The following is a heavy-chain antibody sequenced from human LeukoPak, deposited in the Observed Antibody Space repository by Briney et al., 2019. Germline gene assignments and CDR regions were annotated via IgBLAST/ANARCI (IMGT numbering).Heavy chain of an antibody. CDR1: GFTFSSYS. V-gene: IGHV3-53*01. CDR3: ARDLSSGWYYFDY. D-gene: IGHD6-19*01. J-gene: IGHJ4*02. CDR2: IYSGGST. Sequence: PGGSLRLSCAASGFTFSSYSMSWVRQAPGKGLEWVSVIYSGGSTYYADSVKGRFTISRDNSKNTLYLQMNSLRAEDTAVYYCARDLSSGWYYFDYWGQGTLVTVSS.